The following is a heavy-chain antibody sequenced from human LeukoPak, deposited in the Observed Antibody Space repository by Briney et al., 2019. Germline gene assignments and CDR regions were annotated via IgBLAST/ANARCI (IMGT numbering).Heavy chain of an antibody. D-gene: IGHD5-18*01. CDR2: INPNSGGT. Sequence: AASVKVSCKASGYTFTGYYMHWVRQAPGQGLEWMGWINPNSGGTNYAQKFQGRVTMTRDTSISTAYMELSRLRSDDTAVYYCARGPSTRAMGLLDYWGQGTLVTVSS. CDR3: ARGPSTRAMGLLDY. V-gene: IGHV1-2*02. CDR1: GYTFTGYY. J-gene: IGHJ4*02.